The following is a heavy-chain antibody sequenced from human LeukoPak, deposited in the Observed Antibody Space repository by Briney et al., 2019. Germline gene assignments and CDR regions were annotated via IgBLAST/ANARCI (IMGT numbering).Heavy chain of an antibody. CDR2: IIQDGSQE. CDR1: GFTFRNYC. J-gene: IGHJ3*01. Sequence: PGGSLRLSCAASGFTFRNYCLGWVRQAPGKGLEWVANIIQDGSQEYHVDSVKGRLSISRDNAKNSLYLQMNSLGAEDTAMYYCARIGSETYHDAFDLWGQGTMVTVFS. D-gene: IGHD3-10*01. V-gene: IGHV3-7*03. CDR3: ARIGSETYHDAFDL.